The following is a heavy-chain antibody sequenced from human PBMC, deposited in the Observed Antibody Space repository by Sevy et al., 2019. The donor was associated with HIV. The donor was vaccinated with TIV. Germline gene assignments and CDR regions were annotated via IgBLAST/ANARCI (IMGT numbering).Heavy chain of an antibody. CDR2: LSGYGGST. Sequence: GGSLRLSCAASGFTFSSYAMSWVRQAPGKGLEWVSGLSGYGGSTYYADSVKGRFTISRDNSKNRLYLQMNSLRAEDTAVYYCAKDRITMIGDAFDVWGQGTMVTVSS. CDR1: GFTFSSYA. D-gene: IGHD3-22*01. CDR3: AKDRITMIGDAFDV. J-gene: IGHJ3*01. V-gene: IGHV3-23*01.